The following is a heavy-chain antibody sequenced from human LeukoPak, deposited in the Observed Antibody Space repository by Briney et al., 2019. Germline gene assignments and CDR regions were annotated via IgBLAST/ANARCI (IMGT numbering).Heavy chain of an antibody. CDR1: GGSIRSYY. V-gene: IGHV4-59*01. D-gene: IGHD3-22*01. CDR2: IYYSGST. J-gene: IGHJ4*02. CDR3: ARGESYYDSSGYRYFDY. Sequence: PSETLSLTCTVSGGSIRSYYWSWIRQPPGKGLEWIGYIYYSGSTNYNPSLKSRVSISVDTSKSQFSLKLSSVTAADTAVYYCARGESYYDSSGYRYFDYWGQGTLVTVSS.